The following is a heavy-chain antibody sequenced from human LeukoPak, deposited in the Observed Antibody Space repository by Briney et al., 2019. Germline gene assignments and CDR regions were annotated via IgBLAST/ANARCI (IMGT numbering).Heavy chain of an antibody. J-gene: IGHJ4*02. CDR3: ARGGGDGYNHDY. CDR2: IYTSGTT. V-gene: IGHV4-61*02. Sequence: PSQTLSLTCTVSVGSISSGSYYWSWIRQPAGNGLEWIGRIYTSGTTTYTPSLNNRVTISVDTSKNQFSLKLSSVSAADTAVYYCARGGGDGYNHDYWGQGNLVTVSS. D-gene: IGHD5-24*01. CDR1: VGSISSGSYY.